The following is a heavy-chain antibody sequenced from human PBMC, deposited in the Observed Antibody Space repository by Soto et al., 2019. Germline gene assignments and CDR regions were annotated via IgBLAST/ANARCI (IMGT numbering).Heavy chain of an antibody. D-gene: IGHD2-21*01. CDR3: TCCGHDYKIDN. J-gene: IGHJ4*02. CDR1: GASICSRTW. V-gene: IGHV4-4*02. Sequence: QVQLQESGPGLVKPSETLSLTCAVSGASICSRTWWTWVRQSPGKGLEWIGEMYHNGGSNYNPSLKSRVAISTDTSKNQFSLTLTSVTAADTAMYYCTCCGHDYKIDNWGQGSLVTVSS. CDR2: MYHNGGS.